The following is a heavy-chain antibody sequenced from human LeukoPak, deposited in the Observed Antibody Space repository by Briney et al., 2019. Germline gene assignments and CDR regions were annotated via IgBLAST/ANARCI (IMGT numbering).Heavy chain of an antibody. CDR3: AKGAILMLYADSFRYVMDV. J-gene: IGHJ6*02. V-gene: IGHV3-23*01. CDR2: ISGSGANT. D-gene: IGHD2-8*01. Sequence: QPGGSLRLSCAASGFTFSAYGMTWVRQAPGKGLEWVSSISGSGANTYYADSVKGRFTISRDNSKNTLYLQMNSLRADDTAVYYCAKGAILMLYADSFRYVMDVWGQGTTVTASS. CDR1: GFTFSAYG.